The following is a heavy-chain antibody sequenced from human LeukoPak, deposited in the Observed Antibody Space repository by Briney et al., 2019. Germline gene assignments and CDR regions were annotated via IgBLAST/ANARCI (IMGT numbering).Heavy chain of an antibody. CDR1: GFNFRNYD. D-gene: IGHD6-6*01. J-gene: IGHJ6*02. V-gene: IGHV3-21*01. CDR2: ISETSTYI. Sequence: GGSLRLSCAASGFNFRNYDMTWVRQAPGKELEWVSSISETSTYIYYADSVKGRFTISRDNANNSLYLQMNSLRVDDTAVYYCARGQNFVGVWGQGTMVIVSS. CDR3: ARGQNFVGV.